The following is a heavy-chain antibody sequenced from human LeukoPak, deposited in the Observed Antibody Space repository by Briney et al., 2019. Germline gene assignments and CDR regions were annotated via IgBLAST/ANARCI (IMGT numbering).Heavy chain of an antibody. Sequence: PSETLSLTCTVSGGSISSGSYYWSWIRQPAGKGLEWIGRIYTSGSTNYNPSPKSRVTISVDTSKNQFFLKLSSVTAADTAVYYCARFSYDYVWGSYLQEPDYWGQGTLVTVSS. J-gene: IGHJ4*02. CDR2: IYTSGST. CDR1: GGSISSGSYY. V-gene: IGHV4-61*02. CDR3: ARFSYDYVWGSYLQEPDY. D-gene: IGHD3-16*02.